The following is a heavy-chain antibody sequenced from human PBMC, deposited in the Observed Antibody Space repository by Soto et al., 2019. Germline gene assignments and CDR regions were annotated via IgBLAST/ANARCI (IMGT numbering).Heavy chain of an antibody. D-gene: IGHD2-8*01. Sequence: SQTLSLTCAISGDSVSNNNAGWNWIRQSPSRGLEWLGRTYYRSKWFHDYAESVKSRITITADTSKNQFSLQLTSVTPEDTAVYLCSREYYYTNGSVWGQGTTVTASS. CDR3: SREYYYTNGSV. CDR2: TYYRSKWFH. V-gene: IGHV6-1*01. CDR1: GDSVSNNNAG. J-gene: IGHJ6*02.